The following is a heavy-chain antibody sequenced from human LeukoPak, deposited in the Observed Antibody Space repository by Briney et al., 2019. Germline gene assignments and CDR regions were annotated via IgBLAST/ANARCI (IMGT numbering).Heavy chain of an antibody. J-gene: IGHJ5*02. CDR1: GFTFSSYW. D-gene: IGHD5-18*01. CDR3: ARPGYSYGNRHNWFDP. CDR2: INQDGREI. V-gene: IGHV3-7*01. Sequence: GGSLRLSCAASGFTFSSYWMSWVRQAPGKGLEWVANINQDGREIHYVDSVKGRFTISRDNAKNSLYLQMNSLRAEDTAVYHCARPGYSYGNRHNWFDPWGQGTLVTVSS.